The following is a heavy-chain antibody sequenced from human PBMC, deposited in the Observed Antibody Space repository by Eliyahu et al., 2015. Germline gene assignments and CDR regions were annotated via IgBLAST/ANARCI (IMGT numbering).Heavy chain of an antibody. CDR2: IIPVFGTA. V-gene: IGHV1-69*01. Sequence: QVQLVQSGAEVKRPGSSVKVSXKASGGTFNSHSISWVRQAPGQGLEWLGGIIPVFGTANYAQKFQGRVTITADESTNTAYMELSSLRSEDTALYYCALEGGSSGPRWFDPWGQGTLVTVSS. CDR1: GGTFNSHS. CDR3: ALEGGSSGPRWFDP. D-gene: IGHD6-19*01. J-gene: IGHJ5*02.